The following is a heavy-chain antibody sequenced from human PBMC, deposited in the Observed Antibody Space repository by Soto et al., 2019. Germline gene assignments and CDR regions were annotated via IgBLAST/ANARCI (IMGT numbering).Heavy chain of an antibody. Sequence: ASVKVSCKASGYTFTSYAMHWVRLAPGQRLEWMGWINAGNGNTNYAQKLQGRVTMTTDTSTSTAYMELRSLRSDDTAVYYCARGWDYEDWFDPWGQGTLVTVSS. CDR1: GYTFTSYA. CDR3: ARGWDYEDWFDP. CDR2: INAGNGNT. V-gene: IGHV1-3*01. J-gene: IGHJ5*02. D-gene: IGHD4-17*01.